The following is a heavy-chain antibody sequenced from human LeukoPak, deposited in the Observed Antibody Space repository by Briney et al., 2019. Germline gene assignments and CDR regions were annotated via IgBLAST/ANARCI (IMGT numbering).Heavy chain of an antibody. Sequence: GESLKISCKGSGYSFTSYWINWVRHMPGKGLEWMGRIDPSDSHPSYSPSFQGHVIISADKSISTAYLQWSSLKASDTAMYYCASPLNSGWNLDYWGRGTLVTVSS. D-gene: IGHD6-19*01. CDR1: GYSFTSYW. J-gene: IGHJ4*02. CDR2: IDPSDSHP. CDR3: ASPLNSGWNLDY. V-gene: IGHV5-10-1*01.